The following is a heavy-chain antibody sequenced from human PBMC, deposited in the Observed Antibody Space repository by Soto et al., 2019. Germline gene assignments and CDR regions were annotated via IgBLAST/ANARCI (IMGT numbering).Heavy chain of an antibody. D-gene: IGHD2-15*01. CDR2: ISSGSSTI. J-gene: IGHJ4*02. V-gene: IGHV3-48*01. Sequence: PGGSLRLSCAASGFTFSTYSMNWVRQAPGKGLEWASYISSGSSTIYYADSVKGRFTISRDNAKNSLYLQMNSLRAEDTAVYYCAKALAGYCSGGSCYPFDYWGEGTPVTVSS. CDR3: AKALAGYCSGGSCYPFDY. CDR1: GFTFSTYS.